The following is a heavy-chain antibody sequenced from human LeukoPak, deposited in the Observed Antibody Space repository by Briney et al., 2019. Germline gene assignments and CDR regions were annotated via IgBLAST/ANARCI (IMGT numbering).Heavy chain of an antibody. V-gene: IGHV4-39*07. CDR3: ARLPDYYYNYMDV. CDR1: GGSISSSSYY. Sequence: SETLSLTCTVSGGSISSSSYYWGWIRQPPGKGLEWIGSMYYSGSTYYNPSLKSRVTISVDTSKNQYSLKLSSVTAADTAVYYCARLPDYYYNYMDVWGKGTTVTVSS. J-gene: IGHJ6*03. CDR2: MYYSGST. D-gene: IGHD5-18*01.